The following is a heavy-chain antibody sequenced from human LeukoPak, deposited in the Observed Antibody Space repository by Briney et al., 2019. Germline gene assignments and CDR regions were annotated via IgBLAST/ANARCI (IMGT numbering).Heavy chain of an antibody. Sequence: GGSLRLSCAASGFTFSSYSMNWVRQAPGKGLEWVSSISSSSSYIYYADSVKGRFTISRDNAKNSLYLQMNSLRAEDTAVYYCARECLSMVVTCDALDYWGQGTLVTVSS. D-gene: IGHD2-21*02. CDR2: ISSSSSYI. J-gene: IGHJ4*02. V-gene: IGHV3-21*01. CDR1: GFTFSSYS. CDR3: ARECLSMVVTCDALDY.